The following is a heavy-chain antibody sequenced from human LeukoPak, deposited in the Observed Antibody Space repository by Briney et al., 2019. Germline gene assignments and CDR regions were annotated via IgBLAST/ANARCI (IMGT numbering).Heavy chain of an antibody. CDR3: AKDLLGEAAAFFSYYYYYGMDV. CDR1: GFTFSSYA. J-gene: IGHJ6*02. Sequence: PGGSLRLSCAASGFTFSSYAMSWVRQAPGKGLEWVSAISGSGGSTYYADSVKGRFTISRDNSKNTLYLQMNSLRAEDTAVYYCAKDLLGEAAAFFSYYYYYGMDVWGQGTTVTVSS. CDR2: ISGSGGST. V-gene: IGHV3-23*01. D-gene: IGHD6-13*01.